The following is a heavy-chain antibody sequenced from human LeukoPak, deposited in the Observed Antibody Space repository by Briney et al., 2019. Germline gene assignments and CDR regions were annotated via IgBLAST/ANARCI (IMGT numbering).Heavy chain of an antibody. J-gene: IGHJ4*02. V-gene: IGHV3-21*01. CDR2: ISSSSYI. CDR1: EFTFSSYN. D-gene: IGHD1-26*01. CDR3: ASLVGATPSSFDY. Sequence: GGSLRLSCAASEFTFSSYNMNWVRQAPGKGLEWASSISSSSYIYYADSVKGRFTISRDNAKNSLYLQMNSLRAEDTAVYYCASLVGATPSSFDYWGQGTLVTVSS.